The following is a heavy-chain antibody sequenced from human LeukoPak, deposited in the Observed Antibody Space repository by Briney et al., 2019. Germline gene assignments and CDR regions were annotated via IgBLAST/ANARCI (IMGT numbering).Heavy chain of an antibody. Sequence: SETLSLTCTVSGVSITSYYWSWIRQPPGKGLECIGYIYYSGSTYYNPSLKSRVTISVDTSKNQFSLKLSSVTAADTAVYYCARVRRDGYNSPDYWGQGTLVTVSS. D-gene: IGHD5-24*01. CDR1: GVSITSYY. J-gene: IGHJ4*02. V-gene: IGHV4-59*01. CDR3: ARVRRDGYNSPDY. CDR2: IYYSGST.